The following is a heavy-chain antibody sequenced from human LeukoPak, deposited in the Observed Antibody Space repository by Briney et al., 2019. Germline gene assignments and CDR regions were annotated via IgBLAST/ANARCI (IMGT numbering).Heavy chain of an antibody. D-gene: IGHD6-13*01. CDR3: AKVRYSSSYYYGMDV. V-gene: IGHV3-30*18. J-gene: IGHJ6*02. CDR2: ISYDGSNK. Sequence: GRSLRLSCAASGFTFSSYGMHWVRQAPGKGLEWVALISYDGSNKYYADSVKGRFTISRDNSKNTLYLQMNSLRAEDTAVYYCAKVRYSSSYYYGMDVWGQGTTVTVSS. CDR1: GFTFSSYG.